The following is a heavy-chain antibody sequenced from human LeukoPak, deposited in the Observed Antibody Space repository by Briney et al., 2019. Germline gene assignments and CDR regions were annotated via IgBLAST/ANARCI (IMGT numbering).Heavy chain of an antibody. CDR2: IYHSGST. Sequence: PSETLSLTCTVSGGSISSYYWSWIRQPPGKGLEWIGYIYHSGSTNYNPSLKSRVTISVDTSKNQFSLKLSSVTAADTAVYYCARDRYGGNSPFDYWGQGTLVTVSS. D-gene: IGHD4-23*01. V-gene: IGHV4-59*01. J-gene: IGHJ4*02. CDR3: ARDRYGGNSPFDY. CDR1: GGSISSYY.